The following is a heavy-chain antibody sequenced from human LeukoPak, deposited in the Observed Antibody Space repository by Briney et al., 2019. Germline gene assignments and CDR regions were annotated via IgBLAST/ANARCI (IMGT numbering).Heavy chain of an antibody. CDR3: ARGTGYCSSTSCYGAFYYGMDV. D-gene: IGHD2-2*01. J-gene: IGHJ6*02. CDR1: GGSISSSSYY. V-gene: IGHV4-39*07. Sequence: PSETLSLTCTVSGGSISSSSYYWGWIRQPPGKGLEWIGSIYYSGSTYYNPSLKSRVTISVDTSKNQFSLKLSSVTAADTAVYYCARGTGYCSSTSCYGAFYYGMDVWGQGTTVTVSS. CDR2: IYYSGST.